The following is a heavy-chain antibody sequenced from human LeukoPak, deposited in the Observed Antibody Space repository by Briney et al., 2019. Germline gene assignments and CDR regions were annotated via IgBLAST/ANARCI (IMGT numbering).Heavy chain of an antibody. CDR3: ATAVVTNAFDI. J-gene: IGHJ3*02. Sequence: GESLKISCKCSGYSFTSYWIGWVRQMPGKGLEWMGIIFPGDSDTRYSPSFQGQVTISADKSISTAYLQWSSLKASDTAMYYCATAVVTNAFDIWGQGTMVTVSS. V-gene: IGHV5-51*01. CDR2: IFPGDSDT. CDR1: GYSFTSYW. D-gene: IGHD4-23*01.